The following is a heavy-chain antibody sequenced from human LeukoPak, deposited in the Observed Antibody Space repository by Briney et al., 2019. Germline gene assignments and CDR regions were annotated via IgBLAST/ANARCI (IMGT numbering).Heavy chain of an antibody. J-gene: IGHJ4*02. CDR3: ARDRYNWDEGIDY. Sequence: SETLSLTCTVSGGSISSSSYYWGWIRQPPGKGLEWIGSIYYSGSTYYNPSLKSRVTISVDTSKNQFSLKLSSVTAADTAVYYCARDRYNWDEGIDYWGQGTLVTVSS. D-gene: IGHD1-20*01. V-gene: IGHV4-39*07. CDR1: GGSISSSSYY. CDR2: IYYSGST.